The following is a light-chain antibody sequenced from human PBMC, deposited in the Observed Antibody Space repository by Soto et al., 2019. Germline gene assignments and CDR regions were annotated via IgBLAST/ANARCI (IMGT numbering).Light chain of an antibody. CDR3: QQYNSYSPST. CDR2: DAS. CDR1: QSISSW. V-gene: IGKV1-5*01. Sequence: DIQMPQSPSTLSASVGDRVTITCRASQSISSWLAWYQQKPGKAPKLLIYDASSLESGGPSRFSGSGSGTEFTLTISSLQPDDFATYYCQQYNSYSPSTFGQGTKVEIK. J-gene: IGKJ1*01.